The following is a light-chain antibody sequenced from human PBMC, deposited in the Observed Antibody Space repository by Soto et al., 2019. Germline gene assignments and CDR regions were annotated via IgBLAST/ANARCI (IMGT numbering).Light chain of an antibody. CDR1: SSNIGSNT. CDR2: SNN. Sequence: QAVLTQPPSAAGAPRQRGPISYYGNSSNIGSNTVNWYQQLPGTAPKLLIYSNNQRPSGVPDRFSGSKSGTSASLAISGLQSEDEADYYCAAWDDSLNGHVFGTGTKVTVL. J-gene: IGLJ1*01. V-gene: IGLV1-44*01. CDR3: AAWDDSLNGHV.